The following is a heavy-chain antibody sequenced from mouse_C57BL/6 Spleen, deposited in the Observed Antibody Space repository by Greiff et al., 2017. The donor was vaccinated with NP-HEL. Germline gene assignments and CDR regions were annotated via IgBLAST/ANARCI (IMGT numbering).Heavy chain of an antibody. V-gene: IGHV1-80*01. D-gene: IGHD2-2*01. CDR3: ARKGNGYDGSYWYFDV. J-gene: IGHJ1*03. CDR1: GYAFSSYW. Sequence: QVQLKQSGAELVKPGASVKISCKASGYAFSSYWMNWVKQRPGKGLEWIGQIYPGDGDTNYNGKFKGKATLTADKSSSTAYMQLSSLTSEDSAVYFCARKGNGYDGSYWYFDVWGTGTTVTVSS. CDR2: IYPGDGDT.